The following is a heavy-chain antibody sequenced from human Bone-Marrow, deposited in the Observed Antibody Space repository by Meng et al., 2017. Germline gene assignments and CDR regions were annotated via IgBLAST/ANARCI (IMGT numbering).Heavy chain of an antibody. Sequence: QVQLQESGPGLVKPSQTLSLTCSVSGDSISSGDYYWSWIRQPPGKGLEWIGYIYYSGSTYYNPSLKSRVTISVDTSKNQFSLKLGSVTAADTAVYYCARVWGPNRDCFDYWGQGTLVTVSS. J-gene: IGHJ4*02. D-gene: IGHD2-21*01. CDR3: ARVWGPNRDCFDY. CDR1: GDSISSGDYY. CDR2: IYYSGST. V-gene: IGHV4-30-4*01.